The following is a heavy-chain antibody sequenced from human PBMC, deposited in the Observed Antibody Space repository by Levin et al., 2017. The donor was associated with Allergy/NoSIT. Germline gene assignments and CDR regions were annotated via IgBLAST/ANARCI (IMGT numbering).Heavy chain of an antibody. CDR3: ARVLRFYYYYYMDV. CDR1: GFTFSSYG. CDR2: IRDDGYKK. D-gene: IGHD5-12*01. Sequence: PGESLKISCAASGFTFSSYGMHWVRQAPGKGLEWVAVIRDDGYKKYYADSVKGRFTISRDNSKNTLYLQMNSLRAEDTAVYYCARVLRFYYYYYMDVWGKGTTVTVSS. V-gene: IGHV3-33*01. J-gene: IGHJ6*03.